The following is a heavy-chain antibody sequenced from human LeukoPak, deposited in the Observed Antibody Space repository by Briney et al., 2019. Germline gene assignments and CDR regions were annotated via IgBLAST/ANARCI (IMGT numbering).Heavy chain of an antibody. CDR3: ASLSRRIDY. J-gene: IGHJ4*02. Sequence: PSETLSLTCTVSGYSISSGYYWGWIRQPPGKGLEWIGSIHYSGSTYYNPSLKSRVTISVDTSKNQFSLKLSSVTAADTAVYYCASLSRRIDYWGQGTLVTVSS. V-gene: IGHV4-38-2*02. CDR1: GYSISSGYY. CDR2: IHYSGST.